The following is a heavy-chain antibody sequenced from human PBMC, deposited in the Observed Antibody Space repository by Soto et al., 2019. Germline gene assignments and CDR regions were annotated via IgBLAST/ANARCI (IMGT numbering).Heavy chain of an antibody. D-gene: IGHD2-15*01. CDR3: AKPIGKEHCRGGSCYAGGDY. V-gene: IGHV3-23*01. CDR1: GFTFNTYA. Sequence: VQLLESGGGLVQPGGSLRLSCAASGFTFNTYAMTWVRQAPGKGLEWVSSISASGGSTNYAGSVKGMFTISRDTYKHTVYLQMNSLKPEDKAVYYCAKPIGKEHCRGGSCYAGGDYWGQGALVTVSS. CDR2: ISASGGST. J-gene: IGHJ4*02.